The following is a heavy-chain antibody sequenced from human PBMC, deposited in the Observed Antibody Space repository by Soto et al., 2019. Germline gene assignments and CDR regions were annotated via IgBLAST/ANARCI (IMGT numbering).Heavy chain of an antibody. CDR2: ISPYNDYT. CDR3: GRGGYYDNIGGKLSPYGLDV. Sequence: QVQLVQSAGEVKKPGASVKVSCKASGYTFIRYGITWVRQAPGQGLEWMGWISPYNDYTIYAQKLQGRVTMTTDTPPRTVYLDLRSAKSEERAVFFCGRGGYYDNIGGKLSPYGLDVGGQGTSVTVSS. J-gene: IGHJ6*02. D-gene: IGHD3-16*01. V-gene: IGHV1-18*01. CDR1: GYTFIRYG.